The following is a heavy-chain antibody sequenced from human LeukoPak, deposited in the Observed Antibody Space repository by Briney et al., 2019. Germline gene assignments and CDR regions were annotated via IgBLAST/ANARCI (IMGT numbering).Heavy chain of an antibody. CDR3: ARVRGKYYYDSSGHYFDY. V-gene: IGHV1-69*04. CDR1: GGTFSSYA. D-gene: IGHD3-22*01. J-gene: IGHJ4*02. Sequence: SVKVSCKASGGTFSSYAISWVRQAPGQGLEWMGRIIPILGIANYAQKFQGRVTITADKSTSTAYMELSSLRSEDTAVYYCARVRGKYYYDSSGHYFDYWGQGTLVTVSS. CDR2: IIPILGIA.